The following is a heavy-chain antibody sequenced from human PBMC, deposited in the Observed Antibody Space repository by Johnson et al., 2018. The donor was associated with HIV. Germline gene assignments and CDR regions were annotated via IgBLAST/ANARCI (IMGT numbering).Heavy chain of an antibody. D-gene: IGHD1-26*01. CDR2: ISYDGSNK. Sequence: QMQLVESGGCVVQPGRSLRLSCAASGFTFSSYAMHWVRQAPGKGLEWVAVISYDGSNKYYADSVKGRFTISRDNSKNTLYLQMNSLRAEDTAVYYCARETDIAPYSGSYPTQAFDIWGQGTMVTVSS. V-gene: IGHV3-30-3*01. J-gene: IGHJ3*02. CDR3: ARETDIAPYSGSYPTQAFDI. CDR1: GFTFSSYA.